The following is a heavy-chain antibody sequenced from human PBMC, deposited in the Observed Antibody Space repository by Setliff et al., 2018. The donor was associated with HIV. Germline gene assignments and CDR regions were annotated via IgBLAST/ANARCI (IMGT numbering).Heavy chain of an antibody. D-gene: IGHD2-15*01. Sequence: SETLSLTCTVSGGSISSSSYYWGWIRPPPGKGLEWIGSLYYSGSTYYNPSLKRRVTISVDTSKNQFSLKLSSVTAADTAVYYCARAERIVVVVAATRVDAFDIWGQGTMVTVS. CDR3: ARAERIVVVVAATRVDAFDI. CDR2: LYYSGST. CDR1: GGSISSSSYY. J-gene: IGHJ3*02. V-gene: IGHV4-39*07.